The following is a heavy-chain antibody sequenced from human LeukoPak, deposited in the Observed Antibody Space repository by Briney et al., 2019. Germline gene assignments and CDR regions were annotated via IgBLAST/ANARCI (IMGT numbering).Heavy chain of an antibody. V-gene: IGHV3-15*01. CDR2: IKSKTDGGKT. D-gene: IGHD6-19*01. Sequence: GGSLRLSCAASGFTFSNAWMSWVRQAPGKGLELVGRIKSKTDGGKTDYAAPVEGRFTISSDDSKNTLYLQMNSLKTEDTAVYYCTTGTVAGTRDYWGQGTLVTVSS. CDR1: GFTFSNAW. CDR3: TTGTVAGTRDY. J-gene: IGHJ4*02.